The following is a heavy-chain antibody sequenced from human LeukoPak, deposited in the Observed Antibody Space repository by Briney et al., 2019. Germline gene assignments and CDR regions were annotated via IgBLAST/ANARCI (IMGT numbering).Heavy chain of an antibody. Sequence: ASVKVSCKASGYTFTSYDINWVRQATAQGHEWKGWMNPNSGNTGYAQKFQGRVTMTRNTSISTAYMELSSLRSEDTAVYYCARGRMVRGVTWWFDPWGQGTLVTVSS. D-gene: IGHD3-10*01. CDR1: GYTFTSYD. CDR3: ARGRMVRGVTWWFDP. CDR2: MNPNSGNT. J-gene: IGHJ5*02. V-gene: IGHV1-8*01.